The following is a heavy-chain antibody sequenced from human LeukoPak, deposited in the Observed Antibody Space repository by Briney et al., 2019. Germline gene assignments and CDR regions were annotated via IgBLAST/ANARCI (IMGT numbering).Heavy chain of an antibody. CDR2: VSGSGGST. J-gene: IGHJ4*02. V-gene: IGHV3-23*01. CDR3: ASPEAKMLDSGWSEFFDY. D-gene: IGHD6-19*01. CDR1: GFTFSSYA. Sequence: HSGGSLRLSCAASGFTFSSYAMSWVRQAPGKGLEWVSAVSGSGGSTYYADSVKGRFTISRDNSKNTLYLQMNSLRAEDTAVYYCASPEAKMLDSGWSEFFDYWGQGTLVTVSS.